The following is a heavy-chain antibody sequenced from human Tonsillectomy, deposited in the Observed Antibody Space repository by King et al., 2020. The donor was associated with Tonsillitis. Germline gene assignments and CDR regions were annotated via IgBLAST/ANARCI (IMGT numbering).Heavy chain of an antibody. D-gene: IGHD3-10*01. J-gene: IGHJ4*02. CDR2: IYYSGST. V-gene: IGHV4-31*03. Sequence: QLQESGPGLVKPSQTLSLTCTVSGGSISRGGFYWSWIRQHPGKGLEWIGYIYYSGSTYYNPSLKSRVTISVDTSKNQFSLKLRSVTAADTAVYYCARSYGSGTYYMDYWGQGPLVTVPS. CDR3: ARSYGSGTYYMDY. CDR1: GGSISRGGFY.